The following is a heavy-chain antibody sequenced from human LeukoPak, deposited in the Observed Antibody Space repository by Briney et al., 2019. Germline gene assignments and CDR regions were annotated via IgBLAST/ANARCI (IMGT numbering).Heavy chain of an antibody. CDR1: GGSVSSGSYY. Sequence: PSETLSLTCTVSGGSVSSGSYYWSWIRQPPGKGLEWIGYIYYSGSTNYNPSLKSRVTISVDTSKNQFSLKLSSVTAADTAVYYCASIPRYYDILTGYFDGYYYYGMDVWGQGTTVTVSS. CDR2: IYYSGST. CDR3: ASIPRYYDILTGYFDGYYYYGMDV. V-gene: IGHV4-61*01. J-gene: IGHJ6*02. D-gene: IGHD3-9*01.